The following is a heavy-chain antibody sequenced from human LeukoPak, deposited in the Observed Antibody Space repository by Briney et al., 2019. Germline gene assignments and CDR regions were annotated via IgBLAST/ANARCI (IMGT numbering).Heavy chain of an antibody. CDR1: GFTFSSYW. D-gene: IGHD3-10*01. CDR2: IKQDGSEK. V-gene: IGHV3-7*01. Sequence: GGSQRLSCAASGFTFSSYWMSWVRQAPGKGLEWVANIKQDGSEKYYVDSVKGRFTISRDNAKNSLYLQMNSLRAEDTAVYYCARDWGPYGSGSYYRFYGFDYWGQGTLVTVSS. CDR3: ARDWGPYGSGSYYRFYGFDY. J-gene: IGHJ4*02.